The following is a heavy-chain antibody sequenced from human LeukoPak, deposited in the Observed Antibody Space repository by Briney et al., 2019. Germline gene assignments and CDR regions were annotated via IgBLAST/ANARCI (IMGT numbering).Heavy chain of an antibody. V-gene: IGHV1-8*01. CDR1: GYTFTSYD. CDR3: ARGKFVMVRGVIAWFDP. J-gene: IGHJ5*02. D-gene: IGHD3-10*01. CDR2: MNPNSGNT. Sequence: ASVKVSCKASGYTFTSYDINWVRQATGQGLEWMGWMNPNSGNTGYAQKFQGRVTMTRNTSISTAYMELGSLRSEDTAVYYCARGKFVMVRGVIAWFDPWGQGTLVTVSS.